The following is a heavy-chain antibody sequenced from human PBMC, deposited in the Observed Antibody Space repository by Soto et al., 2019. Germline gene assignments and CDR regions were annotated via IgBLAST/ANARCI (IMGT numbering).Heavy chain of an antibody. V-gene: IGHV3-23*01. CDR1: GFTFSSYA. CDR2: ISGSGGST. D-gene: IGHD3-9*01. J-gene: IGHJ6*02. Sequence: EVQLLESGGGLVQPGGSLRLSCAASGFTFSSYAMSWVRQAPGKGLEWVSAISGSGGSTYYADSVKGRFTISRDNSKNTLYLQMNSVRAEDTAVDYCAKNVWGITIFGGMDVWGQGTTVTVSS. CDR3: AKNVWGITIFGGMDV.